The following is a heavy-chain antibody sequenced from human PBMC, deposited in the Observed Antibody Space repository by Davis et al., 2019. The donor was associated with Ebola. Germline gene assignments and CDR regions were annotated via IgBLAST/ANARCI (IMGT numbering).Heavy chain of an antibody. CDR2: IYYSGST. CDR3: ARHYSRLDY. V-gene: IGHV4-39*01. J-gene: IGHJ4*02. D-gene: IGHD4-11*01. CDR1: GGSISSYY. Sequence: SETLSLTCTVSGGSISSYYWSWIRQPPGKGLEWIGSIYYSGSTYYNPSLKSRVTISVDTSKNQFSLKLSSVTAADTAVYYCARHYSRLDYWGQGTLVTVSS.